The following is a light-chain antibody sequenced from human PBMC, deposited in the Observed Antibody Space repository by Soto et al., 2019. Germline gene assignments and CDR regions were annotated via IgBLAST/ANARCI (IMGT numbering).Light chain of an antibody. CDR3: QQSYKTPHT. V-gene: IGKV1-39*01. CDR2: AAS. CDR1: QGVXAY. Sequence: DIQMTXSPSSXSASVGDRVXXXXXASQGVXAYLLWYQQRQGRAPKLLIYAASNLLSGVPXXFXGSGSGTNFTLTISSLQPEDFATYYCQQSYKTPHTFGQGTKLETK. J-gene: IGKJ2*01.